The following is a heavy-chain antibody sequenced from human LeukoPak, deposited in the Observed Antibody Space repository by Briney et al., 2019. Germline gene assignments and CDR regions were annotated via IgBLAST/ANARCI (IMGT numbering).Heavy chain of an antibody. CDR2: INHSGSA. Sequence: SETLSLTCAVPGGSFSGYYWTWIRQPPGKGLEWIGEINHSGSANYNPSLMSRVTISLDTSKNHFSLNLSSVTAADTAVYYCARGQGTVTTHWGQGTLVTVSS. J-gene: IGHJ4*02. CDR3: ARGQGTVTTH. V-gene: IGHV4-34*01. D-gene: IGHD4-11*01. CDR1: GGSFSGYY.